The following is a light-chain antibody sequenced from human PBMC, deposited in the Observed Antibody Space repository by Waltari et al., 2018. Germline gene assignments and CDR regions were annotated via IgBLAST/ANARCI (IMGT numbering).Light chain of an antibody. CDR2: NNN. V-gene: IGLV1-44*01. Sequence: QPVLTQSPPAYATPGPSVTISCSGSSSNIGRDIVNWYRHLPGSAPRLLIYNNNQRPSGVPDRFSGSMSGTAASLAISGLQAEDEADYYCAAWDSSLNGVVFGGGTKLSVL. CDR3: AAWDSSLNGVV. CDR1: SSNIGRDI. J-gene: IGLJ2*01.